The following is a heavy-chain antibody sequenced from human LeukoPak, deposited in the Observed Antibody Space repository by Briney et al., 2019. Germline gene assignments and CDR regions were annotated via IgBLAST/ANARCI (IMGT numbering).Heavy chain of an antibody. CDR1: GFTFSSYG. CDR2: ISGGDGTT. J-gene: IGHJ4*02. V-gene: IGHV3-23*01. D-gene: IGHD5-24*01. CDR3: AKSGYNRFDY. Sequence: GGSLRLSCAASGFTFSSYGIHWVRQAPGKGLEWVSNISGGDGTTYYADSVKGRFTISRDNSKNTLYLQMNSLRADDTAVYYCAKSGYNRFDYWGQGTLVTVSS.